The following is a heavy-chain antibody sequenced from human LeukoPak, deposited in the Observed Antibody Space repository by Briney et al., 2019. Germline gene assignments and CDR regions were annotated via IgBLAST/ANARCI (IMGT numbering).Heavy chain of an antibody. CDR2: ISGSGGST. CDR1: GFTFSSYA. J-gene: IGHJ5*02. V-gene: IGHV3-23*01. D-gene: IGHD3-16*01. Sequence: GGSLRLSCAASGFTFSSYAMSWVRQAPGKGLEWVSAISGSGGSTYYADSVKGRFTISRDNSKNTLYLQMNSLRAEDTAVYYCARDEKGGGQISYNWFDPWGQGTLVTVSS. CDR3: ARDEKGGGQISYNWFDP.